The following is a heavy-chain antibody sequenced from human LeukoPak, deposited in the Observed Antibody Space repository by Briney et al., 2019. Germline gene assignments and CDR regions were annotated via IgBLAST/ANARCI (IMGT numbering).Heavy chain of an antibody. CDR3: ARVYGDYVWWFDP. D-gene: IGHD4-17*01. J-gene: IGHJ5*02. CDR1: GYTFTSYY. V-gene: IGHV1-46*01. CDR2: INPSGGST. Sequence: APVKVSCKASGYTFTSYYMHWVRQAPGRGLEWMGIINPSGGSTSYAQKFQGRVTMTRDTSTSTVYMELSSLRSEDTAAYYCARVYGDYVWWFDPWGQGTLVTVSS.